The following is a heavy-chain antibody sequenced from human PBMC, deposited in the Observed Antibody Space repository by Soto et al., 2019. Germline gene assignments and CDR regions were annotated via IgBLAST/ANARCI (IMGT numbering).Heavy chain of an antibody. CDR1: GYTFTSYY. Sequence: ASVKVSCKASGYTFTSYYMHWVRQAPGQGLEWMGIINPSGGSTSYAQKFQGRVTMTRDTSTSTVYMELSSLRSEDTAVYYCARSCSGGSCYSGNYYYMDVWGKGTTVTVSS. V-gene: IGHV1-46*03. D-gene: IGHD2-15*01. J-gene: IGHJ6*03. CDR2: INPSGGST. CDR3: ARSCSGGSCYSGNYYYMDV.